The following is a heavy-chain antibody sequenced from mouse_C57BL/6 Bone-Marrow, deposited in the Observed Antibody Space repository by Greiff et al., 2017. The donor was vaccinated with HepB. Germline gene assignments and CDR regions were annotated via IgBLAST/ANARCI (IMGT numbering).Heavy chain of an antibody. V-gene: IGHV1-7*01. CDR1: GYTFTSYW. CDR2: INPSSGYT. D-gene: IGHD2-1*01. CDR3: ARRDGNYWYFDV. Sequence: QVQLQQSGAELAKPGASVKLSCKASGYTFTSYWMPWVKQRPGQGLEWIGYINPSSGYTKYNQKFKDKATLTADNSSSTAYMQLSSLTYEDSAVYYCARRDGNYWYFDVWGTGTTVTVSS. J-gene: IGHJ1*03.